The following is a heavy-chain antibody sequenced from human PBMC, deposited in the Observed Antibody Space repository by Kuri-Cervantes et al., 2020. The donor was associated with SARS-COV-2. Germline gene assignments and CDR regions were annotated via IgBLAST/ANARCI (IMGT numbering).Heavy chain of an antibody. D-gene: IGHD3-22*01. V-gene: IGHV1-46*01. CDR3: ARGRYYDSSGYYYVCGCSTFDP. J-gene: IGHJ5*02. CDR1: GYTFTSYY. CDR2: INPSGGST. Sequence: ASVKVSCKASGYTFTSYYMHWVRQAPGQGLEWMGIINPSGGSTSYAQKFQGRVTMTRDTSKNQFSLKLSSVTAADTAVYYCARGRYYDSSGYYYVCGCSTFDPWGQGTLVTVSS.